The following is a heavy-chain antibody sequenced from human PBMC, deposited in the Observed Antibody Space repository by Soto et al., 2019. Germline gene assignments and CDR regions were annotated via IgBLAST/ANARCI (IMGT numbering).Heavy chain of an antibody. CDR3: AKTLVAATSFDG. Sequence: QVQLVQSGAEVKKPGSSVKVSCKTSGGTFSSYGFSWVRQAPGQGLEWLGGIIPFFGTTHYAQKFQGRVTITADESTSTAYLELSSLRSEDTAVYYCAKTLVAATSFDGWGQGTLVTVTS. CDR1: GGTFSSYG. D-gene: IGHD1-26*01. CDR2: IIPFFGTT. J-gene: IGHJ4*02. V-gene: IGHV1-69*01.